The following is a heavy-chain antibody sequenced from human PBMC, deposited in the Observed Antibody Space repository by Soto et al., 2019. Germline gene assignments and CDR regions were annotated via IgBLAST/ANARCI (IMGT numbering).Heavy chain of an antibody. Sequence: GGSLRLSCAASGFTFSSYGMHWVRQAPGKGLEWVAVIWDDGSNKYYADSVKGRFTISRDNSKNTLYLQMNSLRAEDTAVYYCARDSLRFLEWFPYYFDYWGKGTLVTVSS. CDR2: IWDDGSNK. CDR1: GFTFSSYG. J-gene: IGHJ4*02. CDR3: ARDSLRFLEWFPYYFDY. V-gene: IGHV3-33*01. D-gene: IGHD3-3*01.